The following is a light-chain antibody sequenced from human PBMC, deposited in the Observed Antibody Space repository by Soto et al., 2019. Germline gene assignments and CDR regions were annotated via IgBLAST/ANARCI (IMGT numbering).Light chain of an antibody. Sequence: QSALTQPASVSGSPGQSITISCTGTSSDVGAYNYVSWYQQHPGKAPKLMIYDVSNRPSGVSNRFSGSKSGNTASLTISGLQAEGEADYYCLSYKSYSASVFGGGTMLTVL. CDR2: DVS. CDR3: LSYKSYSASV. J-gene: IGLJ3*02. CDR1: SSDVGAYNY. V-gene: IGLV2-14*01.